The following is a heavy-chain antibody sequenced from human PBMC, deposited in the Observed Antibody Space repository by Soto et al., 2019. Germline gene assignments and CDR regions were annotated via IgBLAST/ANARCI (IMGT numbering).Heavy chain of an antibody. D-gene: IGHD6-6*01. J-gene: IGHJ4*02. V-gene: IGHV6-1*01. CDR3: SRASGYVDS. CDR1: VDIASSNSAA. CDR2: TYYRSKWYK. Sequence: SRTLSLACALSVDIASSNSAAWNWIRQAPSRGLEWLGRTYYRSKWYKNDALSMKSRITINPDTSKNQFSLQLKSVTPEDTAVHYFSRASGYVDSWGQGTPVTVSS.